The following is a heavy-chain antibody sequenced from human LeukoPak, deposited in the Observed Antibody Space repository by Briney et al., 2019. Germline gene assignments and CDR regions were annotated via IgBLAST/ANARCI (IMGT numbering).Heavy chain of an antibody. CDR1: GYTFTSYG. V-gene: IGHV1-18*01. CDR2: ISAYNGNT. CDR3: ARIGYSGYDYARLNDY. D-gene: IGHD5-12*01. Sequence: ASVKVSCKASGYTFTSYGISWVRQAPGQGLEWMGWISAYNGNTNYAQKLQGRVTMTTDTSTSTAYMELRSLRSDDTAVYYCARIGYSGYDYARLNDYWGQGTLVTVSS. J-gene: IGHJ4*02.